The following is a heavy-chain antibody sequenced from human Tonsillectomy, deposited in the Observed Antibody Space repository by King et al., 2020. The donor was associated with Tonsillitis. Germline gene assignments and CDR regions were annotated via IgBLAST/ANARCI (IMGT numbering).Heavy chain of an antibody. J-gene: IGHJ3*02. CDR2: IYPGDSDT. Sequence: QLVQSGAEVKKPGESLKISCKGSGYSFTSYWIGWVRQMPGKGLEWMGIIYPGDSDTRYSPSFQGQVTISADKSISTTYLQWSSLKASDTAMYYCGSQNCSGGSCYSDAFDIWGQGTMVTVSS. V-gene: IGHV5-51*03. D-gene: IGHD2-15*01. CDR1: GYSFTSYW. CDR3: GSQNCSGGSCYSDAFDI.